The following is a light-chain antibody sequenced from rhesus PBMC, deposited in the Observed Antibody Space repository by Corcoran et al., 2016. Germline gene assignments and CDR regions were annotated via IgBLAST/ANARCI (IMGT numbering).Light chain of an antibody. CDR3: HVWDSNSDHSV. CDR2: DDY. V-gene: IGLV3-40*01. CDR1: NVRSEG. J-gene: IGLJ6*01. Sequence: SYELTQPRSVSVSQGQTARITCGGDNVRSEGVQWYQQKPAQAPVLVIYDDYQRPSGIPDRFSGSKSGHTATLTISGVEAGDEADYHCHVWDSNSDHSVFGSGAKLTVL.